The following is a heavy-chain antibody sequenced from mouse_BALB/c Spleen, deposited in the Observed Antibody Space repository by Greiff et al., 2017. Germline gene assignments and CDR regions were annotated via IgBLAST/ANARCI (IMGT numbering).Heavy chain of an antibody. D-gene: IGHD1-1*01. CDR2: ISDGGSYT. Sequence: DVHLVESGGGLVKPGGSLKLSCAASGFTFSDYYMYWVRQTPEKRLEWVATISDGGSYTYYPDSVKGRFTISRDNAKNNLYLQMSSLKSEDTAMYYCARGDYYGSSYDAMDYWGQGTSVTVSS. J-gene: IGHJ4*01. CDR3: ARGDYYGSSYDAMDY. CDR1: GFTFSDYY. V-gene: IGHV5-4*02.